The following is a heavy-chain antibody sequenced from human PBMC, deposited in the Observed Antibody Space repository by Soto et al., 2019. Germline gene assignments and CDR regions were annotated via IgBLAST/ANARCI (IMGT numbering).Heavy chain of an antibody. Sequence: SETLSLTCTVSGGSITSDYSCWSWIRQPPGEGLEWIGHIFDSGTTYTNPSLRSQVAISLDTSKNQFSLRLSSVTAADTAVYYCARPTKGGAYDLWGQGTMVTVSS. CDR3: ARPTKGGAYDL. CDR2: IFDSGTT. V-gene: IGHV4-30-4*01. CDR1: GGSITSDYSC. J-gene: IGHJ3*01.